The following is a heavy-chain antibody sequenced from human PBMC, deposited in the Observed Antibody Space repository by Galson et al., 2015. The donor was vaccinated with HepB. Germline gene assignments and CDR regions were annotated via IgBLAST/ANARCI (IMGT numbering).Heavy chain of an antibody. CDR3: TRDKPIDY. Sequence: SLRLSCAASGFTFSDYWMNWVRQTPGKGLLWASRINSDGSSTTYADSVKGRFTISRDNAKNTLYLQMNSLRAEDTAVYYCTRDKPIDYWGQGTLVTVSS. V-gene: IGHV3-74*01. CDR1: GFTFSDYW. CDR2: INSDGSST. J-gene: IGHJ4*02.